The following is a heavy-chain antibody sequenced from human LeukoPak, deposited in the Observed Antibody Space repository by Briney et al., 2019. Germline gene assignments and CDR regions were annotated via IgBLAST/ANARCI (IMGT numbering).Heavy chain of an antibody. CDR3: RRLDCFGDGCYNH. D-gene: IGHD2-21*01. V-gene: IGHV4-59*08. CDR1: ADSLTSYY. CDR2: VSYDGTT. J-gene: IGHJ4*02. Sequence: SQTLSLTCSVSADSLTSYYYSWIRHPPGKVLEWIGHVSYDGTTNYPPSLRTRALMAVDPPKNNLSRSLTALALATPPIFSVRRLDCFGDGCYNHWGQGTRVTVSS.